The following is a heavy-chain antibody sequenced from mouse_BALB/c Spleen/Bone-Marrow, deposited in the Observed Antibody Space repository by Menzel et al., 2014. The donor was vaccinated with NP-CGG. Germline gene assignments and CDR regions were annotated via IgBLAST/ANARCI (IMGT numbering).Heavy chain of an antibody. CDR3: TRGGNWEDFDY. J-gene: IGHJ2*01. CDR2: ISSDSGAI. V-gene: IGHV5-17*02. Sequence: EVMLVESGGGLVQPGGSRKLPCAASVFTLSSFGMHWVRQAPEKGLEWIAYISSDSGAIFYADTVKGRFTISRDNPKNTLFLQMTSLRSEDTAIYFCTRGGNWEDFDYWGQGTTLTVSS. D-gene: IGHD4-1*01. CDR1: VFTLSSFG.